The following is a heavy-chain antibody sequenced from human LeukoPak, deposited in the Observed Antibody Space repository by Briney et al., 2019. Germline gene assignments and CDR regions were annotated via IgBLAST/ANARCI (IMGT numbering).Heavy chain of an antibody. D-gene: IGHD6-13*01. CDR1: GFTFSSYG. J-gene: IGHJ4*02. CDR3: AKDRGSSWTPYYFDY. V-gene: IGHV3-30*18. Sequence: PGGSLRLSCAASGFTFSSYGMHWVRQAPGKGLEWVAVISYDGSNKYYADSVKGRFTISRDNSKNTLYLQMNSLRAEDTAVYYCAKDRGSSWTPYYFDYWGQGTLVTVSS. CDR2: ISYDGSNK.